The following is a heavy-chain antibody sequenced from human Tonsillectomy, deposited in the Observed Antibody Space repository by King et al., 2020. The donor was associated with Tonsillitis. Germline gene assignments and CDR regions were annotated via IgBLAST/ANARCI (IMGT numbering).Heavy chain of an antibody. CDR1: GFAFNDTW. V-gene: IGHV3-15*07. D-gene: IGHD3-22*01. CDR3: TTESPYSDGSGFPHY. CDR2: IKSKTDDGTT. J-gene: IGHJ4*02. Sequence: VQLVESGGGLVEPGGSLRLSCAASGFAFNDTWMNWVRQAPGKGLEWVGRIKSKTDDGTTDYAVPVKGRFTISRDDSRSTLCLQMNSLKTEDTAVYYCTTESPYSDGSGFPHYWGQGTLVTVSS.